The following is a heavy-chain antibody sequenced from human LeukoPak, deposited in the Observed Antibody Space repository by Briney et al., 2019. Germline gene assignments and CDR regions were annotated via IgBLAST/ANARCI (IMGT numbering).Heavy chain of an antibody. J-gene: IGHJ5*02. CDR3: VRGGRKNWFDP. Sequence: GASVKVSCKAFGYTYTNYVISWVRQAPGQGLEWMGYISAYNGNTNYAQKLQGRVTMTTDTSTSTAYMELRSLRSDDTAVYYCVRGGRKNWFDPWGQGTLVTVSS. CDR2: ISAYNGNT. V-gene: IGHV1-18*01. CDR1: GYTYTNYV.